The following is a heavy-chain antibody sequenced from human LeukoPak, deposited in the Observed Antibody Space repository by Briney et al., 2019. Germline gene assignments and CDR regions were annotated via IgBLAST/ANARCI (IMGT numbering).Heavy chain of an antibody. CDR3: AVNYCSGATCYMY. J-gene: IGHJ4*02. CDR2: IRSKASSYAT. V-gene: IGHV3-73*01. CDR1: EFTFRSYW. Sequence: GGSLRLSCTASEFTFRSYWMTWVRQASGKGLEWVGRIRSKASSYATAYAASLKGRFTISRDDSKNTAYLQVNSLKTEDTAVYYCAVNYCSGATCYMYWGQGTLVTVSS. D-gene: IGHD2-15*01.